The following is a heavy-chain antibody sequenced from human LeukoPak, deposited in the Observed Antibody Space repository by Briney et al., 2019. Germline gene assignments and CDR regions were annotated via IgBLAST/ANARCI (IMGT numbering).Heavy chain of an antibody. J-gene: IGHJ4*02. Sequence: SETLSLICSVSGGSISSLYWSWIRQPPGKGLEWIGYIYYTGSTNYNPSLKSRVTMFVDMSKNQFSLRLSSVAAADTAVYYCARHRAYSSSSPFDYWGQGTLVTVSS. D-gene: IGHD6-6*01. V-gene: IGHV4-59*08. CDR2: IYYTGST. CDR3: ARHRAYSSSSPFDY. CDR1: GGSISSLY.